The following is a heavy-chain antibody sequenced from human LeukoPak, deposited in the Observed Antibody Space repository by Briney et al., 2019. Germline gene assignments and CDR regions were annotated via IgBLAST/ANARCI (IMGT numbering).Heavy chain of an antibody. V-gene: IGHV3-23*01. D-gene: IGHD2-15*01. Sequence: GGSLRLSCAASGFTFSSYAMSWVRQAPGKGLEWVSANSSSGGSTYYADSVKGRFTISRDNSKNTLYLQMNSLRAEDTAVYYCAKDGLPVVAATFVYWGQGTLVTVSS. CDR2: NSSSGGST. J-gene: IGHJ4*02. CDR3: AKDGLPVVAATFVY. CDR1: GFTFSSYA.